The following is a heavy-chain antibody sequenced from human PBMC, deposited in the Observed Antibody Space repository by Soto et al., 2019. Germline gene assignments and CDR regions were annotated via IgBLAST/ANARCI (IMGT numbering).Heavy chain of an antibody. CDR3: THSPAFDPIYHGFDP. CDR2: IYWDDDK. D-gene: IGHD2-2*02. CDR1: GFSLNTSGVA. J-gene: IGHJ5*02. V-gene: IGHV2-5*02. Sequence: QITLKESGPPLVKSTQTLTLTCTFSGFSLNTSGVAVGWIRQPPGKALEWLALIYWDDDKRYSPSLKSRLTTTTDTSKNQVVLTMTNMDSVDTATYFCTHSPAFDPIYHGFDPWGQGALVTVSS.